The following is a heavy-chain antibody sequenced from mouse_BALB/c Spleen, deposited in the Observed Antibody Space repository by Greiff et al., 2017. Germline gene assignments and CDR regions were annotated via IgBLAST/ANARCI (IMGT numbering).Heavy chain of an antibody. V-gene: IGHV5-17*02. Sequence: EVMLVESGGGLVQPGGSRKLSCAASGFTFSSFGMHWVRQAPDKGLEWVAYISSGSSTIYYADTVKGRFTISRDNPKNTLFLQMTSLRSEDTAMYYCARPGSYYAMDYWGQGTSVTVSS. D-gene: IGHD1-1*01. CDR2: ISSGSSTI. CDR3: ARPGSYYAMDY. J-gene: IGHJ4*01. CDR1: GFTFSSFG.